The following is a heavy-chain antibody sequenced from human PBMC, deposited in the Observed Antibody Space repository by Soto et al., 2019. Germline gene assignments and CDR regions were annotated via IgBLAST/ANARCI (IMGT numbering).Heavy chain of an antibody. CDR2: ISAYNGNT. CDR1: GYTFTSYG. Sequence: ASVKVSCKASGYTFTSYGISWVRQAPGQGLEWMGWISAYNGNTNYAQKLQGRVTMTTDTSTSTAYMELRSLRSDDTAVYYCARDPPSRTHSSSWTQEPNWFDPWGQGTLVTVSS. D-gene: IGHD6-13*01. J-gene: IGHJ5*02. V-gene: IGHV1-18*01. CDR3: ARDPPSRTHSSSWTQEPNWFDP.